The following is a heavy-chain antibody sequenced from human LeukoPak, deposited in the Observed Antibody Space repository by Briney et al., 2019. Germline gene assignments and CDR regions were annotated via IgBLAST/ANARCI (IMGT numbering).Heavy chain of an antibody. V-gene: IGHV3-23*01. J-gene: IGHJ4*02. CDR2: ISGSGGST. D-gene: IGHD1-26*01. Sequence: PGGSLRLSCAASRFTFSSYAMSWVRQAPGKGLEWVSAISGSGGSTYYADSVKGRFTISRDNSKNTLFLQMTSLRAEDTAVYYCAKGPHFQDTTYWGQGTLVTVSS. CDR3: AKGPHFQDTTY. CDR1: RFTFSSYA.